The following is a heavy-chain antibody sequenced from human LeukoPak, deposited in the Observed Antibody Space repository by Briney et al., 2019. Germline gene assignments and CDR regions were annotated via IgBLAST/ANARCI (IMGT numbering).Heavy chain of an antibody. CDR2: INPNSGGT. CDR1: GYTFTSYG. V-gene: IGHV1-2*02. Sequence: ASVKVSCKASGYTFTSYGISWVRQAPGQGLEWMGWINPNSGGTNYAQKFQGRVTITRDTSISTAYMELTSLRSDDTAVFYCARVVAWLQFSGSAFDMWGQGTMVTVSS. D-gene: IGHD5-24*01. CDR3: ARVVAWLQFSGSAFDM. J-gene: IGHJ3*02.